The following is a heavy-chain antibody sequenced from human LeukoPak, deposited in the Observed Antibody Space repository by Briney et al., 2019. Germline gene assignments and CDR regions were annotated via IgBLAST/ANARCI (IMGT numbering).Heavy chain of an antibody. D-gene: IGHD6-6*01. CDR1: GGSISSYY. CDR3: ARDPLSIAACRGAFDI. Sequence: SETLSLTCTVSGGSISSYYWSWIRQPPGKGLEWIGYIYYSGSTNYNPSLKSRVTISVDTSKNQFSLKLSSVTAADTAVYYCARDPLSIAACRGAFDIWGQGTMVTVSS. CDR2: IYYSGST. V-gene: IGHV4-59*01. J-gene: IGHJ3*02.